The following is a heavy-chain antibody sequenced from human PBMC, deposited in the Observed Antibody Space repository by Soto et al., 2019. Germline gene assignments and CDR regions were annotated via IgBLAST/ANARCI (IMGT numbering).Heavy chain of an antibody. CDR1: GFTFSNYA. CDR3: AKDSIYCGGDCHYYYYGMDV. V-gene: IGHV3-23*01. Sequence: GGSLRLSCAASGFTFSNYAMSWVRQAPGKGLEWVSAISGSGGSTYYADSVKGRFTISRDNSKNTLYLQMNSLRAEDTAVYYCAKDSIYCGGDCHYYYYGMDVWGQGTTVTVSS. J-gene: IGHJ6*02. CDR2: ISGSGGST. D-gene: IGHD2-21*02.